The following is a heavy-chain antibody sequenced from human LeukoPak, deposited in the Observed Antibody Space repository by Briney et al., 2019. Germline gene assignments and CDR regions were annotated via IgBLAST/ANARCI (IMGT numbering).Heavy chain of an antibody. J-gene: IGHJ4*02. CDR3: AKDIGPTGYSYGVVG. CDR2: ISGDGGST. Sequence: GGSLRLSCAASGFTFDDYAMHWVRQAPGKGLEWVSLISGDGGSTYYADSVKGRFTISRDNSKNSLYLQMNSLRTEDTALYYCAKDIGPTGYSYGVVGWGQGTLGPVSS. V-gene: IGHV3-43*02. D-gene: IGHD5-18*01. CDR1: GFTFDDYA.